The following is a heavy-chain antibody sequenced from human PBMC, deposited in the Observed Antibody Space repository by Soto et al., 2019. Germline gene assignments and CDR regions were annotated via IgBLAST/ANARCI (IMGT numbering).Heavy chain of an antibody. CDR1: GGTFSSYT. CDR2: IIPILGIA. D-gene: IGHD2-2*01. Sequence: QVQLVQSGAEVKKPGSSVKVSCKASGGTFSSYTISWVRQAPGQGLEWMGRIIPILGIANYAQKFQGRVTITSEKATSTAYMEVRSRRSEETAVYYCARDRDIVVVPAAIGGYYYYGMDVWGQGTTVTVSS. V-gene: IGHV1-69*08. J-gene: IGHJ6*02. CDR3: ARDRDIVVVPAAIGGYYYYGMDV.